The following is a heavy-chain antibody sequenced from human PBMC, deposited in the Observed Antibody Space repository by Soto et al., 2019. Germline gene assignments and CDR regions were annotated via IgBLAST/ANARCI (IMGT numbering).Heavy chain of an antibody. CDR2: IKQDGSEK. CDR3: ARLEVVVVAAYFHY. CDR1: GFTFSSYW. J-gene: IGHJ4*02. V-gene: IGHV3-7*01. Sequence: GGALRLSCAASGFTFSSYWMSWVRQAPGKGLEWVANIKQDGSEKYYVDSVKGRFTISRDNAKNSLYLQMNSLRAEDTAVYYCARLEVVVVAAYFHYWGQGPLVTVSS. D-gene: IGHD2-15*01.